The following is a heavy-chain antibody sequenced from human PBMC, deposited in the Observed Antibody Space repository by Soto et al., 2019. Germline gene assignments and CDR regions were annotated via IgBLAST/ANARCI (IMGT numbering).Heavy chain of an antibody. CDR2: IRGHGDYT. J-gene: IGHJ4*02. Sequence: QVQLVESGGGLVNPGGSLRLSCTASGFTFTEFYMSWIRQAPGKGLEWISYIRGHGDYTNYADSVGGRFTISRDTATNSLFLQSATPRAEDPAVYYCARTRNDYGNYFVDNWGQGTLVTVSS. V-gene: IGHV3-11*06. CDR3: ARTRNDYGNYFVDN. D-gene: IGHD4-17*01. CDR1: GFTFTEFY.